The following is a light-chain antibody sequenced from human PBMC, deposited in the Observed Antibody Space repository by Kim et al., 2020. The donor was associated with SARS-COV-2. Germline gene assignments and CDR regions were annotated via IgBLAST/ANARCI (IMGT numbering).Light chain of an antibody. Sequence: CTLSSGYNYYKVDWFQQRPGKGPRFVMRVGTSGIVGYKGDGIPDRFSVLGSGLNRYLIIKNIQEEDESDYHCGTDHGSGSNFVYVFGPGTQLTVL. CDR2: VGTSGIVG. CDR3: GTDHGSGSNFVYV. CDR1: SGYNYYK. J-gene: IGLJ1*01. V-gene: IGLV9-49*02.